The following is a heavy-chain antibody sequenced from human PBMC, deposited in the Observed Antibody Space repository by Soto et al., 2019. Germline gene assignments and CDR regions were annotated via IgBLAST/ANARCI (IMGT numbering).Heavy chain of an antibody. D-gene: IGHD6-19*01. CDR1: GYTFTSYD. CDR3: ARSVEWLASFDY. J-gene: IGHJ4*02. Sequence: GASVKVSCKASGYTFTSYDINWVRQATGQGLEWMGWMNPNIGNTGYAQKFQGRFTMTRNTSISTAYMELSSLRSEDTAVYYCARSVEWLASFDYWGQGTLVTVSS. CDR2: MNPNIGNT. V-gene: IGHV1-8*01.